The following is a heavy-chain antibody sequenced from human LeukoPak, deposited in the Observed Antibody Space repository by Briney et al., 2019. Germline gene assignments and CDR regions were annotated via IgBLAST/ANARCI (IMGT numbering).Heavy chain of an antibody. J-gene: IGHJ4*02. CDR3: AREEAGTYGFQY. CDR2: TYYRSRWLN. D-gene: IGHD3-10*01. V-gene: IGHV6-1*01. Sequence: SQTLSLTCAISGDSVSSHDAAWNWIRQSPSRGLEWLGRTYYRSRWLNDYAVSVKSRITINPDTSKNQFSLQLSSVTPEDTAVYYCAREEAGTYGFQYWGQGTLVTVSS. CDR1: GDSVSSHDAA.